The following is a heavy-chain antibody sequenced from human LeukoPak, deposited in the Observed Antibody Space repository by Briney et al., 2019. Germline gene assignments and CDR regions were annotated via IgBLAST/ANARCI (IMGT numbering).Heavy chain of an antibody. J-gene: IGHJ6*02. D-gene: IGHD2-21*02. CDR3: SRDSLSSCGGDCYSGLGV. Sequence: GGSLRLSCAASGFTFSSYGMHWVRQAPGKGLEWVAVIWYDGSNKYYADSVKGRFTISRDNAKNTLYLQMNSLRAEDTAVYYCSRDSLSSCGGDCYSGLGVWGQGTTVTVSS. V-gene: IGHV3-33*01. CDR1: GFTFSSYG. CDR2: IWYDGSNK.